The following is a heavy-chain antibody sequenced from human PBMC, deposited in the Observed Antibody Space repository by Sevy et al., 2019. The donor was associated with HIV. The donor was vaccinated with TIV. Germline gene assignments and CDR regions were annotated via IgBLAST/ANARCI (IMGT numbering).Heavy chain of an antibody. J-gene: IGHJ4*02. D-gene: IGHD1-26*01. Sequence: SLKISCAASGFTFDDYAMHWVRQAPGKGLEWVSGISWNSGSIGYADSVKGRFTISRDNAKNSLYLQMNSLRAEDTALYYCAKDISEGGSYGHFDYWGQGTLVTVSS. CDR3: AKDISEGGSYGHFDY. CDR2: ISWNSGSI. CDR1: GFTFDDYA. V-gene: IGHV3-9*01.